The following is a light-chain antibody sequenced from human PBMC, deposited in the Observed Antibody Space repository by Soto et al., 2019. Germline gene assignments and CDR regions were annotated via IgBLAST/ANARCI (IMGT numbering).Light chain of an antibody. CDR3: SSYTSSSTLLYV. CDR1: SSSAGRYNL. J-gene: IGLJ1*01. V-gene: IGLV2-14*01. Sequence: QSALTQPASVSGSPGQSITISSTGTSSSAGRYNLIPWYQKPPAKAPNLMIYAVSHRPSRFSNRFSGSKSGNTAALTISGLQAEEKADYYCSSYTSSSTLLYVFGTGTKVTVL. CDR2: AVS.